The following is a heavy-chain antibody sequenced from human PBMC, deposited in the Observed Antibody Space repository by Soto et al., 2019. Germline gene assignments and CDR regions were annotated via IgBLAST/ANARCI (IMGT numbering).Heavy chain of an antibody. V-gene: IGHV5-10-1*01. Sequence: GESLKISCKGSGYSFTSYWISWVRQMPGKGLEWMGRIDSSDSYTNYSPSFQGHVTISADKSISTAYLQWSSLKASDTAMYYCATFSVSWPYYYYGMDVWGQGTTVTVSS. J-gene: IGHJ6*02. CDR3: ATFSVSWPYYYYGMDV. D-gene: IGHD6-13*01. CDR1: GYSFTSYW. CDR2: IDSSDSYT.